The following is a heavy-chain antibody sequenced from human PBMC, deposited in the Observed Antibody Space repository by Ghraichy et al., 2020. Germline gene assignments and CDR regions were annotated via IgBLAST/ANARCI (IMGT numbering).Heavy chain of an antibody. CDR3: ARQAPPNYASGRSSDPLDY. CDR1: GFTFSSYA. V-gene: IGHV3-64*01. CDR2: ISTNGAST. J-gene: IGHJ4*01. D-gene: IGHD3-10*01. Sequence: GESLNISCAASGFTFSSYAMHWVRQAPGKGLEYVSSISTNGASTYYATSVKGRFTISRDNSKNTLYLHMGSLRSEDMAVYYCARQAPPNYASGRSSDPLDYWGHGTLVTVSS.